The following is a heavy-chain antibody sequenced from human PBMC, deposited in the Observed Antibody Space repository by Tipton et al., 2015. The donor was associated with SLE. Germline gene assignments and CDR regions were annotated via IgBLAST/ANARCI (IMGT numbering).Heavy chain of an antibody. CDR2: IKQDGSEK. D-gene: IGHD6-19*01. J-gene: IGHJ6*03. V-gene: IGHV3-7*03. Sequence: SLRLSCAASGFTFSSYWMSWVRQAPGKGLEWVANIKQDGSEKYYVDSVKGRFTISRDNAKNSLYLQMNSLRAEDTAVYYCARGSSGWYVYYYYMDVWGKGTTVTVSS. CDR1: GFTFSSYW. CDR3: ARGSSGWYVYYYYMDV.